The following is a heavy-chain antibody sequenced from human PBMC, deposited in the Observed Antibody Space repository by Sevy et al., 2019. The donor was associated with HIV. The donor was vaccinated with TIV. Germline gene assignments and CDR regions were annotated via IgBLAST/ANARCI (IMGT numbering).Heavy chain of an antibody. CDR3: ARGLAALPGYYYGMDV. CDR1: GFTFSSYG. J-gene: IGHJ6*02. CDR2: ILYDGSKK. Sequence: GGSLRLACAASGFTFSSYGMHWVRQAPGKGLEWVAVILYDGSKKYYADSVKGRSTISRDNSKNTFYLQMSSLTSEDTAVYYCARGLAALPGYYYGMDVWGQGTAVTVSS. V-gene: IGHV3-33*01. D-gene: IGHD6-6*01.